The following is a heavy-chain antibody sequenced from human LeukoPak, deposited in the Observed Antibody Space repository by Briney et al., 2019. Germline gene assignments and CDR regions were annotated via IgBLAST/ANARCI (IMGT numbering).Heavy chain of an antibody. J-gene: IGHJ4*02. Sequence: SETLSLTCTVSGGSISSSSYYWGWIRQPPGKGLEWIGSIYYSRSTYYNPSLNSRVTISVVTSKNQFSLKLSSVTAADTAVYYCARQLSGYAPGWGRGTLVTVSS. CDR3: ARQLSGYAPG. D-gene: IGHD5-12*01. CDR1: GGSISSSSYY. CDR2: IYYSRST. V-gene: IGHV4-39*01.